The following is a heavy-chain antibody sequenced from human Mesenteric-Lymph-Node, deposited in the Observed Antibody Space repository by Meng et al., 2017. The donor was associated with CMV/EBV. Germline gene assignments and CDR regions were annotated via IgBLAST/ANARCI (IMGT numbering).Heavy chain of an antibody. CDR1: GGSISSSSYY. Sequence: GSLRLSCTVSGGSISSSSYYWGWIRQPPGKGLEWIGSIYYSGSTYYNPSLKSRVVISVDTSRNQFSLKLSSVTAADTAVYYCARAPFNYFDSSGDPPDYWGQGTLVTVSS. CDR3: ARAPFNYFDSSGDPPDY. J-gene: IGHJ4*02. V-gene: IGHV4-39*07. D-gene: IGHD3-22*01. CDR2: IYYSGST.